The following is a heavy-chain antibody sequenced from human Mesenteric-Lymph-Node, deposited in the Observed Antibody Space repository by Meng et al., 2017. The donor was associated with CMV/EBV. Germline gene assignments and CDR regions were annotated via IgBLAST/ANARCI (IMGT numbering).Heavy chain of an antibody. D-gene: IGHD4-23*01. V-gene: IGHV4-59*01. CDR2: VYDSGTT. Sequence: GSLRLSCTVSGGSISSYYWSWIRQPPGKGLEWIGYVYDSGTTNYSPSLKSRVTISVDTFKNQFSLKLTSVTAADTAVYYCARAPMVVYYYYGLDVWGQGTTVTVSS. CDR1: GGSISSYY. J-gene: IGHJ6*02. CDR3: ARAPMVVYYYYGLDV.